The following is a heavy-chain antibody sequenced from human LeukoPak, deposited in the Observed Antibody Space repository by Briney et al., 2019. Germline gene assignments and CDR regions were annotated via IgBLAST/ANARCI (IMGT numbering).Heavy chain of an antibody. V-gene: IGHV4-59*08. CDR1: GDSISTYY. CDR2: IHYSGTT. D-gene: IGHD5-12*01. J-gene: IGHJ4*02. Sequence: PSETLSLTCTVSGDSISTYYGGWVRQTPGKGLGCIGYIHYSGTTNYTPSLKNRVPISLHTSKNQFSLNLSSVTAADTAVYYCARMGGYSGYATHWGQGTLVTVSS. CDR3: ARMGGYSGYATH.